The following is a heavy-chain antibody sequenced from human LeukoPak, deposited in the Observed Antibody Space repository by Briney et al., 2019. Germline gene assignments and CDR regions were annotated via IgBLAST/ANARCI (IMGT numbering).Heavy chain of an antibody. CDR2: ISGSGGST. CDR1: GFTFSSYA. V-gene: IGHV3-23*01. Sequence: PGGSLRLSCAASGFTFSSYAMSWVHQAPGKGLEGVSAISGSGGSTYYADSVKGRFTISRHNSKNKLYLQMNRLRAEDTAVYYCAKDPDRSGWYVGWFDPWGQGTLVTVSS. CDR3: AKDPDRSGWYVGWFDP. D-gene: IGHD6-19*01. J-gene: IGHJ5*02.